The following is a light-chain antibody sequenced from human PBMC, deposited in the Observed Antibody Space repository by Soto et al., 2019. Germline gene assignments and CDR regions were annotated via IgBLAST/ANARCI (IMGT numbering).Light chain of an antibody. J-gene: IGKJ1*01. CDR2: EAS. CDR3: QHYATSSWM. CDR1: QSVGNN. Sequence: EIVLTQSPATLSLSPGERATLSCRASQSVGNNLAWYQQKPGQAPGLLIYEASTRATGIPARFSGSGSGTDFTLTISSLEPEDFALYYCQHYATSSWMFGQGTKVDIK. V-gene: IGKV3-11*01.